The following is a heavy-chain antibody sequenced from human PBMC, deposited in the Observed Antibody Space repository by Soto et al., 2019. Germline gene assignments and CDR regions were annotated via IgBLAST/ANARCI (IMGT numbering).Heavy chain of an antibody. V-gene: IGHV3-21*01. CDR2: ILSSSGSI. CDR1: GLTFSSFS. J-gene: IGHJ6*03. Sequence: EVQLVESGGGLVKPGGSLRLSCAASGLTFSSFSLNWVRQAPGKGLEWVSFILSSSGSIYYADSVKGRFTISRDNAKNALYLQMNSLKDEDTAVYYCARDAGDQLVRRCFYYYYMDVWGKGTTVTVSS. D-gene: IGHD6-6*01. CDR3: ARDAGDQLVRRCFYYYYMDV.